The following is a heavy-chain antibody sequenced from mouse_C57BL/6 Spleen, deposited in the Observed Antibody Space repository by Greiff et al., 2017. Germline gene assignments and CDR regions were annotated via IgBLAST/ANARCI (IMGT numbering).Heavy chain of an antibody. Sequence: VQLVESGAELAKPGASVKLSCKASGYTFTSYWMHWVKQRPGQGLEWIGYINPSSGYTKYNQKFKDKDTLTADKSSSTAYMQLSSLTYEDSAVYDCARGGKKPLPGDWFAVWGKGTLVTVSA. V-gene: IGHV1-7*01. J-gene: IGHJ3*01. CDR1: GYTFTSYW. CDR3: ARGGKKPLPGDWFAV. CDR2: INPSSGYT.